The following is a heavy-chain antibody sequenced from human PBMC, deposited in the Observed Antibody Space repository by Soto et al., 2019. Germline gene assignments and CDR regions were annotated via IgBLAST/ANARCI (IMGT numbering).Heavy chain of an antibody. CDR3: ARDSSTTRWGSSF. D-gene: IGHD2-21*01. J-gene: IGHJ4*02. V-gene: IGHV1-2*02. CDR2: INPNNGNT. Sequence: ASVKVSCKASGYTFTGYYMHWVRQAPGQGLEWMGWINPNNGNTSYSEMFQNRVTITLDTSASTAYMELNSLTSDDTAMYYCARDSSTTRWGSSFWGRGTLVTVS. CDR1: GYTFTGYY.